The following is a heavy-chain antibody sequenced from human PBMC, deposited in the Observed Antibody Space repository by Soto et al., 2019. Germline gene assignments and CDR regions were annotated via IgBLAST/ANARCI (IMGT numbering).Heavy chain of an antibody. CDR2: ISISGGNT. CDR3: ANEIRPNDY. CDR1: GLPFSSHA. D-gene: IGHD4-17*01. J-gene: IGHJ4*02. Sequence: EVQLLESGGGLVQPGGSLRLSCAASGLPFSSHAMSWVRQAPGKGLEWVSSISISGGNTYYADSVRGRFTISRDNSKNTSYLHMNRLTAEDTAIYYCANEIRPNDYWGQGTLVTVSS. V-gene: IGHV3-23*01.